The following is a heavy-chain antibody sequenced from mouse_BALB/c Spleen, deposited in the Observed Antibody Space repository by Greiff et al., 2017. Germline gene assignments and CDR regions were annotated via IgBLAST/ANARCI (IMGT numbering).Heavy chain of an antibody. J-gene: IGHJ4*01. Sequence: EVNVVESGGGLVKPGGSLKLSCAASGFAFSSYDMSWVRQTPEKRLEWVAYISSGGGSTYYPDTVKGRFTISRDNAKNTLYLQMSSLKSEDTAMYYCARQGNYDYAMDYWGQGTSVTVSS. CDR2: ISSGGGST. D-gene: IGHD2-1*01. V-gene: IGHV5-12-1*01. CDR1: GFAFSSYD. CDR3: ARQGNYDYAMDY.